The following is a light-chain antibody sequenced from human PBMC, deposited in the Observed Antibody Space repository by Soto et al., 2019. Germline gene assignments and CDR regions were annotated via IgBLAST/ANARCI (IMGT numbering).Light chain of an antibody. CDR2: DVN. CDR3: SSYTNSSTSYV. Sequence: QSALTQPASVSGSPGQSITISCTGTSSDVGGYNYVSWFQQHPGKAPKLIIYDVNNRPSGVSNRFSGSKSGNTASLTISRLQAEDEADYYCSSYTNSSTSYVFGTGTKLTVL. J-gene: IGLJ1*01. V-gene: IGLV2-14*01. CDR1: SSDVGGYNY.